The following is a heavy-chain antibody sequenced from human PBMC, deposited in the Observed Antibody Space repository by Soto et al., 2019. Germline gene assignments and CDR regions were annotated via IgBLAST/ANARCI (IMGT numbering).Heavy chain of an antibody. D-gene: IGHD3-22*01. Sequence: PGGSLRLSCAASGFTFSSYAMSWVRQAPGKGLEWVSAISGSGGSTYYADSVKGRFTISRDNSKNTLYLQMNSLRAEDTAVYYCAKLGYYYDSSGPNDAFDIWGQGTMVTASS. CDR2: ISGSGGST. CDR1: GFTFSSYA. J-gene: IGHJ3*02. V-gene: IGHV3-23*01. CDR3: AKLGYYYDSSGPNDAFDI.